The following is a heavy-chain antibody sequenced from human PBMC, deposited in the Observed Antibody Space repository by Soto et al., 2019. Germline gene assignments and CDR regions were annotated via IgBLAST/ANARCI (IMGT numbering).Heavy chain of an antibody. V-gene: IGHV2-5*02. Sequence: QITLKESGPTLVKPTQTLTLTCTFSGFSLNTSGVGVGWIRQPPGKALEWLALIYWDDDKRYSPSLGSRLTITXXTXKXXVVLTMTNMDPVDTATYYCAHRAGYNYNYALYFDYWGQGTLVTVSS. D-gene: IGHD5-18*01. J-gene: IGHJ4*02. CDR1: GFSLNTSGVG. CDR2: IYWDDDK. CDR3: AHRAGYNYNYALYFDY.